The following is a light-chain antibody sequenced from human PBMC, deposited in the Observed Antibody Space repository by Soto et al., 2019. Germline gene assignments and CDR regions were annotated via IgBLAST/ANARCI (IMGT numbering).Light chain of an antibody. V-gene: IGKV3-20*01. CDR1: QTVSNNY. CDR2: GAS. J-gene: IGKJ5*01. CDR3: QQYGTLPIT. Sequence: EIVLTQSPGTLSLSPGDRATLPCRASQTVSNNYLAWCQQKPGQAPRLLIYGASSRATGIPDRFSGSGSGTDFTLTIGRLEPEDFAVYYCQQYGTLPITFGQGTRLE.